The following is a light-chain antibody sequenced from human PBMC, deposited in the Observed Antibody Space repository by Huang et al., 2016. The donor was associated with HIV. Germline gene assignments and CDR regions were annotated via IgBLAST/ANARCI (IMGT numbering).Light chain of an antibody. CDR2: GAS. Sequence: ELVMTQSPATLSASPGERAPLSCRASQTVDSNLGRDQQKPGQPPRPLIHGASTRAPGIPARISGSGSGTEFTLTISSLQSEDFAVYYCQQYNNWPPLLTFGGGTKVEIK. J-gene: IGKJ4*01. CDR3: QQYNNWPPLLT. V-gene: IGKV3-15*01. CDR1: QTVDSN.